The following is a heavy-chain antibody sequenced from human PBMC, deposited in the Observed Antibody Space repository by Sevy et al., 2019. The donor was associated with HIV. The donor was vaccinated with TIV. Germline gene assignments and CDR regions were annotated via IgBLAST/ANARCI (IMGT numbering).Heavy chain of an antibody. Sequence: GGALRLSCAASGFTFSSYGMHWVRQAPGKGLEWVAVIWYDGSIKYYADSVKGRFTISRDNSKSTLYLQMNSLRAQDTAVYYCARVVVVAATPEEDAFDIWGQGTMVTVSS. CDR1: GFTFSSYG. CDR2: IWYDGSIK. J-gene: IGHJ3*02. V-gene: IGHV3-33*01. CDR3: ARVVVVAATPEEDAFDI. D-gene: IGHD2-15*01.